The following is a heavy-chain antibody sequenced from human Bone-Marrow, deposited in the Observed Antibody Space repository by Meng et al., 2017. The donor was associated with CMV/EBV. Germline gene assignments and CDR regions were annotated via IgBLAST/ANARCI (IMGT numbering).Heavy chain of an antibody. CDR2: ISYDGSNK. CDR1: GFTFSSYA. CDR3: AKDRDFWSGYYDRYYYYGMDV. J-gene: IGHJ6*01. Sequence: GESLKISCAASGFTFSSYAMHWVRQAPGKGLEWVAVISYDGSNKYYADSVKGRFTISRDNSKNTLYLQMNSLRAEDTAVYYCAKDRDFWSGYYDRYYYYGMDVWGQGPTVTGSS. V-gene: IGHV3-30-3*01. D-gene: IGHD3-3*01.